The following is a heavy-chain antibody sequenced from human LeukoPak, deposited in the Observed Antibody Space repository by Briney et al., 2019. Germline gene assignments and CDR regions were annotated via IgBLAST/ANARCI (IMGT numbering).Heavy chain of an antibody. Sequence: PSETLSLTCVVYGGSFSGYYWSWIRQPPGKWLEWIGEINHSGGTNYNSSLKSRVTISVDTSKNQFSLKLSSVTAADTAVYYCARAPITMIVVVKGGTYFDLWGRGTLVTVSS. J-gene: IGHJ2*01. CDR3: ARAPITMIVVVKGGTYFDL. D-gene: IGHD3-22*01. V-gene: IGHV4-34*01. CDR2: INHSGGT. CDR1: GGSFSGYY.